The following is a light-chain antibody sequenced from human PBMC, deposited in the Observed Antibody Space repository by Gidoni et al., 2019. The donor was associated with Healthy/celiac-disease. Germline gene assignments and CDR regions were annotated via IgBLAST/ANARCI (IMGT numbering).Light chain of an antibody. CDR1: QSVSSY. Sequence: IVLTQSPATLPLSPGERATLPGRASQSVSSYLAWYQQKPGQAPRLLIYDASNRATGIPARFSGSGSGTDFTLTISSLEPEDFAVYYCQQRSNWPLITFGQGTRLEIK. V-gene: IGKV3-11*01. J-gene: IGKJ5*01. CDR2: DAS. CDR3: QQRSNWPLIT.